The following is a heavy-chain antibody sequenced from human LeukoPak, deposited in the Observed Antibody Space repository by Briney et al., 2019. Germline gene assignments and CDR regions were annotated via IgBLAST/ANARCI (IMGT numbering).Heavy chain of an antibody. CDR3: ARDRLTPPDSSGYYYVEPYFDY. CDR1: GYTFTSYG. D-gene: IGHD3-22*01. Sequence: ASVKVSCKASGYTFTSYGISWVRQAPGQGLEWMGWISAYNGNTNYAQKLQGRVTMTTDTSTSTAYMELRSLRSDDTAMYYCARDRLTPPDSSGYYYVEPYFDYWGQGTLVTVSS. V-gene: IGHV1-18*01. J-gene: IGHJ4*02. CDR2: ISAYNGNT.